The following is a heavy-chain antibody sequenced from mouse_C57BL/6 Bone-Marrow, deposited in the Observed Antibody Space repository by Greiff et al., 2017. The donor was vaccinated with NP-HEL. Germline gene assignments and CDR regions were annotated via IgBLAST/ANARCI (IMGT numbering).Heavy chain of an antibody. V-gene: IGHV1-5*01. J-gene: IGHJ4*01. D-gene: IGHD2-1*01. CDR2: IYPGNSDT. Sequence: EVQLQQSGTVLARPGASVKMSCKTSGYTFTSYWMHWVNQRPGQGLEWIGAIYPGNSDTSYNHKFKGKAKLTAVTSASTAYMELSSLTNEDSAVYYCTYGNYYYAMDYWGQGTSVTVSS. CDR1: GYTFTSYW. CDR3: TYGNYYYAMDY.